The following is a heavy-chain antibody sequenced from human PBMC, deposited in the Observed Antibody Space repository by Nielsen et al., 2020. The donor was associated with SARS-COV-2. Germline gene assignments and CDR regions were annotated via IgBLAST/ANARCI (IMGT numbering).Heavy chain of an antibody. CDR3: ARVSGYYWPQDY. Sequence: GGSLRLSCAASGFMFSTYAMSWVRQAPGKGLEWVSCIIGSGGRTYYADSVKGRFTISRDNSKNTLYLQMNSLRAEDTATYYCARVSGYYWPQDYWGQGTLVTVSS. CDR1: GFMFSTYA. D-gene: IGHD5-12*01. V-gene: IGHV3-23*01. J-gene: IGHJ4*02. CDR2: IIGSGGRT.